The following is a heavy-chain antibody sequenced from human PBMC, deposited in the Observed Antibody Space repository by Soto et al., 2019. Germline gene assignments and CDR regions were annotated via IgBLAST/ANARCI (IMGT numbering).Heavy chain of an antibody. CDR2: IYYSGST. J-gene: IGHJ6*03. CDR3: ARATVYYYYYMDV. CDR1: GGSISSSSYY. V-gene: IGHV4-39*01. D-gene: IGHD4-4*01. Sequence: SETLSLTCTVSGGSISSSSYYWGWIRQPPGKGLEWIGSIYYSGSTYYNPSLKSRVTISVDTSKNQFSLKLSSVTAADTAVYYCARATVYYYYYMDVWGKGTTVTVSS.